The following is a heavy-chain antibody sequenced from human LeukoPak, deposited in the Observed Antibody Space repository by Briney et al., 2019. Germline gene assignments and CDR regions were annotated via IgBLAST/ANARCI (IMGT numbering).Heavy chain of an antibody. V-gene: IGHV4-59*08. Sequence: PSETLSLTCTVSGGSISSYYWSWIRQPPGKGLEWIGYMYYSGSTYYNPSLKSRATISVDTSKNQFSLKLTSVAAADTAVYYCARPYYYDSRIDPWGQGTLVTVSS. J-gene: IGHJ5*02. CDR3: ARPYYYDSRIDP. CDR1: GGSISSYY. CDR2: MYYSGST. D-gene: IGHD3-22*01.